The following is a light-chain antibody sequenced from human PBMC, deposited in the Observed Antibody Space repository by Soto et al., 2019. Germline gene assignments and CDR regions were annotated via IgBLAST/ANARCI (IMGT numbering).Light chain of an antibody. J-gene: IGKJ5*01. V-gene: IGKV3-20*01. Sequence: EIVMTRSPATLSVSPGERATLSCRASQSVGGNVAWYQQIPGQPPKLLIFGASSRATGIADKFSGSGSGTDFTLTISRLEPADFALYYCQHYGAAPITFGQGTRLEIK. CDR1: QSVGGN. CDR2: GAS. CDR3: QHYGAAPIT.